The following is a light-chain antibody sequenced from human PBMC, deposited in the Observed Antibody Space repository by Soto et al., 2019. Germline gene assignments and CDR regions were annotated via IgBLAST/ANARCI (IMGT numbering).Light chain of an antibody. V-gene: IGLV1-51*01. J-gene: IGLJ2*01. CDR3: GTWDSSRSAGV. Sequence: QSVLTQPPSVSAAPGQRVTISCSGSRYNIGRNSVSWYQQLPGTAPKLLIYDNDERPSGIPDRFSGSKSGSSVTLAITGLQTGDEADYYCGTWDSSRSAGVFGGGTKLTVL. CDR1: RYNIGRNS. CDR2: DND.